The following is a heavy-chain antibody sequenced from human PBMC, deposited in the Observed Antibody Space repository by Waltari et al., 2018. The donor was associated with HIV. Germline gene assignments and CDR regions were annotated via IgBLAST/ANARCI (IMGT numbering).Heavy chain of an antibody. V-gene: IGHV3-21*01. CDR3: VRGGEGTYGDY. Sequence: LRPACGGPGFRFSYYSMNWVRQAPGKGLEWVSSISRDSRYIYYADSVKGRFTISRDNARNSLFLQMNSLRADDTAVYYCVRGGEGTYGDYWGQGTLVTVSS. CDR2: ISRDSRYI. CDR1: GFRFSYYS. J-gene: IGHJ4*02. D-gene: IGHD3-16*01.